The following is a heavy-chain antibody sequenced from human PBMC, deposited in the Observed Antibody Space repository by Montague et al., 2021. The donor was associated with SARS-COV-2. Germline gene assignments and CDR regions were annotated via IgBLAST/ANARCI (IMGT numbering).Heavy chain of an antibody. Sequence: TLSLTCTVSGVSISSGGYYWSWIRQHPGKGLEWIGYIYYSGNTYYNPSLKSRVTISVATSKNQFSLKLSSVTAAASAVYYCARLRSSSNWYFDLWGRGTLVTVSS. CDR1: GVSISSGGYY. J-gene: IGHJ2*01. CDR3: ARLRSSSNWYFDL. CDR2: IYYSGNT. D-gene: IGHD6-6*01. V-gene: IGHV4-31*03.